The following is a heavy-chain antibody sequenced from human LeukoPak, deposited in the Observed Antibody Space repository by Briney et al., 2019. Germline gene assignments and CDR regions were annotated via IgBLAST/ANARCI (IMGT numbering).Heavy chain of an antibody. Sequence: GGSLRLSCAASGFTFSNAWMNWVRQAPGKGLEWVGRIKSKTDGGTTDYAAPVKGRFTISRDDSKNTLYLQMNSLKTEDTAVYYCTTRPIVGATTIDYWGQGTLVTVSS. CDR2: IKSKTDGGTT. J-gene: IGHJ4*02. CDR3: TTRPIVGATTIDY. V-gene: IGHV3-15*07. CDR1: GFTFSNAW. D-gene: IGHD1-26*01.